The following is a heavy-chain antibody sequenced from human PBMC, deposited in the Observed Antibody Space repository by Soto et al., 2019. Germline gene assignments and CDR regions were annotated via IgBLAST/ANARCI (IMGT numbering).Heavy chain of an antibody. CDR2: IYHSGST. J-gene: IGHJ4*02. CDR1: GGSISSGGYS. V-gene: IGHV4-30-2*01. Sequence: SETLSLTCAVSGGSISSGGYSWSWIRQPPGKGLEWIGYIYHSGSTYYSPSLKSRVTISVDRSKNQFSLKLSSVTAADTAVYYCARVLAARRYFDYWGQGTLVTVSS. CDR3: ARVLAARRYFDY. D-gene: IGHD6-6*01.